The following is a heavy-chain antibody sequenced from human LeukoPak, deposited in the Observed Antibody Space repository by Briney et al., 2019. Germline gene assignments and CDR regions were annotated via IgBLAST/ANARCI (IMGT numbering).Heavy chain of an antibody. CDR2: AYQRSKWSS. V-gene: IGHV6-1*01. D-gene: IGHD6-13*01. Sequence: SQTLSLTCVISGDSLSSSGDAWNWIRLSPSGRLEWLGRAYQRSKWSSDYALSVRSRITVDPDTSKNQFSLQLYSVTPEDTAVYYCARGRASAFDYWDQGTLVTVSS. CDR1: GDSLSSSGDA. J-gene: IGHJ4*02. CDR3: ARGRASAFDY.